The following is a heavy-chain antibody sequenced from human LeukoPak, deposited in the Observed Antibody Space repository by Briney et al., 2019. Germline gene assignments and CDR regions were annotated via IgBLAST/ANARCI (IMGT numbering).Heavy chain of an antibody. V-gene: IGHV3-53*01. CDR3: ATWPGGWYGEDS. J-gene: IGHJ4*02. CDR1: GFTVSTNF. CDR2: IYGGGST. Sequence: GGSLRLSCAASGFTVSTNFMGWVRQAPGKGLEWVSVIYGGGSTYYADSVKGRFTISRDTSKNTLYLQMNSLRAEDTAVYYCATWPGGWYGEDSWGQGTLVTVSS. D-gene: IGHD6-19*01.